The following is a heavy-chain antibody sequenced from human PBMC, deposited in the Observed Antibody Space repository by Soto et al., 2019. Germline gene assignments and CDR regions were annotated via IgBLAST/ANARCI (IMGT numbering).Heavy chain of an antibody. CDR2: INPDGSST. CDR3: ARRGQEGPGLAH. V-gene: IGHV3-74*01. Sequence: EVQLVESGGNLVQPGGSLRLSCVVSGFTFNNFWMHWVRQAPGQGLVWVARINPDGSSTSYVDSVKGRFTVSRDNAENTLYLEVNSLSVEDTAVYYCARRGQEGPGLAHWGQGTLVTVSS. CDR1: GFTFNNFW. J-gene: IGHJ5*02.